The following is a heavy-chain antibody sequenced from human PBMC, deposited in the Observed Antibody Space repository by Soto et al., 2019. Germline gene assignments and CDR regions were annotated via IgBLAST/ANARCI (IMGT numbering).Heavy chain of an antibody. Sequence: GASVKVSCKASWYSFTSVEINWVRQTAGQGLEWMGWMQPSTGRTGYAQKFQGRVTMTRDTSINTAYMELTTLTSDDTAFYYCARGVSAGVDYWGQGTLVTVSS. D-gene: IGHD1-26*01. J-gene: IGHJ4*02. CDR2: MQPSTGRT. V-gene: IGHV1-8*01. CDR1: WYSFTSVE. CDR3: ARGVSAGVDY.